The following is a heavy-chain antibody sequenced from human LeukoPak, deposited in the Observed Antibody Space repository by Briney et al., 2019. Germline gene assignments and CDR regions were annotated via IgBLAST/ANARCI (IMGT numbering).Heavy chain of an antibody. V-gene: IGHV3-30*04. CDR2: ISYDGSNK. J-gene: IGHJ4*02. Sequence: PGRSLRLSCAASGFTFSSYAMHWVRQAPGKGLEWVAVISYDGSNKYYADSVKGRFTISRDNSKNTLYLQMNSLRAEDTAVYYCAKVDTGYSSGWDDYWGQGTLVTVSS. CDR3: AKVDTGYSSGWDDY. CDR1: GFTFSSYA. D-gene: IGHD6-19*01.